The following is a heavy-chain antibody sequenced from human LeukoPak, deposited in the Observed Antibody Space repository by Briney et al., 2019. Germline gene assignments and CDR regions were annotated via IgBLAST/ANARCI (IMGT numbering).Heavy chain of an antibody. V-gene: IGHV1-46*01. J-gene: IGHJ4*02. CDR3: ARDYYDSSGFRYYFDY. CDR1: GYTFTSYY. D-gene: IGHD3-22*01. Sequence: ASVKVSCKASGYTFTSYYMHWVRQAPGQGLEWMGIINPSGGSTSYAQEFQGRVTMTRDMSTSTVYMELSSLRSEDTAVYYCARDYYDSSGFRYYFDYWGQGTLVTVSS. CDR2: INPSGGST.